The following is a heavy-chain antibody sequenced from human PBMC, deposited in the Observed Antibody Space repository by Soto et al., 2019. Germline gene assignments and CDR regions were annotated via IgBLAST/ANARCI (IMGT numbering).Heavy chain of an antibody. V-gene: IGHV1-8*01. CDR3: SSGWDYEILTGRNYYYGMDV. CDR1: GYTFTSYD. CDR2: MNPNSGNT. D-gene: IGHD3-9*01. Sequence: QVQLVQSGAEVKKPGASVKVSCKASGYTFTSYDINWVRQATGQGLEWMGWMNPNSGNTGYAQKFQGRVTMTRNTSIRTAYMEQSSLRSEDTAVYYCSSGWDYEILTGRNYYYGMDVWGQGTTVTVSS. J-gene: IGHJ6*02.